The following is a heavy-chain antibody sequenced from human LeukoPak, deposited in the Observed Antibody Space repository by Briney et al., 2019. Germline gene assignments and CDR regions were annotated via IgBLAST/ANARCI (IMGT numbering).Heavy chain of an antibody. D-gene: IGHD5-18*01. CDR1: GFTFSSYA. CDR3: AKGYSYGPSKYYFDY. J-gene: IGHJ4*02. Sequence: GGSLRLSCAASGFTFSSYAMSWVRQAPGKGLEWVSAISGSGGSTYYADSVKGRFTISRDNSKNTLYLQMNSLRAEDTAVYYCAKGYSYGPSKYYFDYWSQGTLVTVSS. CDR2: ISGSGGST. V-gene: IGHV3-23*01.